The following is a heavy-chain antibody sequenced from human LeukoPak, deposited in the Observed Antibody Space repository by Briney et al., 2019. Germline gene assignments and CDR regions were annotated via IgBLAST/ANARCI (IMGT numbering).Heavy chain of an antibody. J-gene: IGHJ4*02. CDR2: IYYSGST. CDR3: ARGRPPLEYYYDSSGYFDY. D-gene: IGHD3-22*01. CDR1: GGSISSSSYY. Sequence: PSETLSLTCTVSGGSISSSSYYWGWIRQPPGKGLEWIGSIYYSGSTYYNPSLKSRVTISVDTSKNQFSLKLSSVTAADTAVYYCARGRPPLEYYYDSSGYFDYWGQGTLVTVSS. V-gene: IGHV4-39*07.